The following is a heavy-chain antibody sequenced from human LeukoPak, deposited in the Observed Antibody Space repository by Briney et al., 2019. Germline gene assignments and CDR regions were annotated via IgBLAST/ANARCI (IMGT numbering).Heavy chain of an antibody. CDR2: ISGGGGST. CDR3: AKDRGYYYDSSGYYYFDY. J-gene: IGHJ4*02. Sequence: PGGSLRLSCAASGFTFNSYAMSWVRQAPGKGLEWVSAISGGGGSTYHADSVKGRFTISRDNSKNTLYLQMNSLRAEGTAVYYCAKDRGYYYDSSGYYYFDYWGQGTLVTVSS. D-gene: IGHD3-22*01. V-gene: IGHV3-23*01. CDR1: GFTFNSYA.